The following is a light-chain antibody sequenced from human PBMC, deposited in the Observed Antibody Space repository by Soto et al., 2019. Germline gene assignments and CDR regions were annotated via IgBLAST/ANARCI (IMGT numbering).Light chain of an antibody. CDR3: AAWDDSLSGAV. V-gene: IGLV1-47*01. Sequence: QSVLTQPPSASGTPGQKVTISCSGGSSNVGSNFVYWYQQHPGTAPKLLISANDQRPSGTPDRFSGSKSGTSASLAISGLRSEDEADYYCAAWDDSLSGAVFGGGTQLTVL. J-gene: IGLJ7*01. CDR2: AND. CDR1: SSNVGSNF.